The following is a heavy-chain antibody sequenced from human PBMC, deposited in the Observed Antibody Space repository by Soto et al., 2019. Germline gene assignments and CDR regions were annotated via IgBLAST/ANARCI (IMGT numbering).Heavy chain of an antibody. CDR3: ARATYGDYVPQEF. Sequence: QVQLVESGGGLIKPGGSLRLSWAASGFTFSDYYMSWIRRAPGKGLEWVSYISSGVSYTNYADSVKGRFTISRDSAHNSLYLQMNSLRAEDTAVYFCARATYGDYVPQEFWGQGTLVTVSS. J-gene: IGHJ4*02. D-gene: IGHD4-17*01. V-gene: IGHV3-11*05. CDR2: ISSGVSYT. CDR1: GFTFSDYY.